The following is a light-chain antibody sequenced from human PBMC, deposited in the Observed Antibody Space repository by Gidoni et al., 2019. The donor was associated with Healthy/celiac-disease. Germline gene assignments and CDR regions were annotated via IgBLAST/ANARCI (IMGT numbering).Light chain of an antibody. CDR2: YDD. J-gene: IGLJ3*02. V-gene: IGLV1-36*01. CDR1: SSNIGNNA. Sequence: QSVLTQPPSVSEAPRQRVTISCSGSSSNIGNNAVNWYKQLPGQAPKLLIYYDDLLPSGVSDRFSGSKSGTSASLAISGLQSEDEADYYCAAWDDSLNGPVFGGGTKLT. CDR3: AAWDDSLNGPV.